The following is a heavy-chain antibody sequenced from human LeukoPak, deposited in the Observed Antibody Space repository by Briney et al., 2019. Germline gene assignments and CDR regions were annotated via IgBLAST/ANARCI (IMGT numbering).Heavy chain of an antibody. CDR2: ISGSGGST. D-gene: IGHD3-22*01. CDR3: AKQYYYDSSGYSGAFDI. V-gene: IGHV3-23*01. CDR1: GFTFSSYV. J-gene: IGHJ3*02. Sequence: GGSLRLSCAASGFTFSSYVMSWVRQAPGKGLEWVSAISGSGGSTYYADSVKGRFTISRDNSKNTLYLQMNSLRAEDTAVYYCAKQYYYDSSGYSGAFDIWGQGTMVTVSS.